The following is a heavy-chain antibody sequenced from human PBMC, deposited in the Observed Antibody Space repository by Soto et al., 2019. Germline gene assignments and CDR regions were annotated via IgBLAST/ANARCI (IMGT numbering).Heavy chain of an antibody. Sequence: QVQLQVSGPGLVKPSQTLSLTCTVSGGSINIGGYYWSWIRQHPGKGLEWIGYISYSGSTFYNPSLKSRVTISFDTSKNQFSLKLNSVTAADTAVYYCARTAWHFFDYWGQGTLVTVSS. CDR3: ARTAWHFFDY. V-gene: IGHV4-31*03. CDR1: GGSINIGGYY. J-gene: IGHJ4*02. D-gene: IGHD3-3*02. CDR2: ISYSGST.